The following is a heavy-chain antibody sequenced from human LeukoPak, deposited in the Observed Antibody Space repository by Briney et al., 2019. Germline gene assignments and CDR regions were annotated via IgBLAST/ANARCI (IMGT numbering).Heavy chain of an antibody. D-gene: IGHD6-13*01. CDR1: GLTFSSYG. V-gene: IGHV3-30*02. CDR3: AKRYSSSWYGEYFDY. J-gene: IGHJ4*02. CDR2: IRYDGSNK. Sequence: PGGSLRLSCAASGLTFSSYGMHWVRQAPGKGLEWVAFIRYDGSNKYYADSVKGRFTISRDNSKNTLYLQMNSLRAEDTAVYYCAKRYSSSWYGEYFDYWGQGTLVTVSS.